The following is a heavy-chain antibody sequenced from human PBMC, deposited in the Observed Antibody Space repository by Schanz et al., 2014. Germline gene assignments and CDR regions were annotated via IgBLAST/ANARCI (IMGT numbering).Heavy chain of an antibody. D-gene: IGHD3-10*01. J-gene: IGHJ3*02. V-gene: IGHV3-23*01. CDR2: ISGSGGST. CDR3: AKGRFGELSAFDI. CDR1: GFTFSSYA. Sequence: EMQLLESGGGLVQPGGSLRLSCAASGFTFSSYAMSWVRQAPGKGLEWVSAISGSGGSTYYADSVKGRFTISRDNSKNTLYLQMNSLRAEDTAVYYCAKGRFGELSAFDIWGQGTTVTVSS.